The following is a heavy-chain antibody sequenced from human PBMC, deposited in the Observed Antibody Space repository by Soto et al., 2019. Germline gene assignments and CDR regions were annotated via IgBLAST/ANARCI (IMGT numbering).Heavy chain of an antibody. J-gene: IGHJ4*02. CDR1: GGTFSSYT. V-gene: IGHV1-69*02. Sequence: ASVKVSCKASGGTFSSYTISWVRQAPGQGLEWMGRIIPILGIANYAQKFQGRVTITADKSTSTAYMELSSLRSEDTAVYYCARGPPSRYHYDSSGYYDYWGQGTLVTV. CDR3: ARGPPSRYHYDSSGYYDY. D-gene: IGHD3-22*01. CDR2: IIPILGIA.